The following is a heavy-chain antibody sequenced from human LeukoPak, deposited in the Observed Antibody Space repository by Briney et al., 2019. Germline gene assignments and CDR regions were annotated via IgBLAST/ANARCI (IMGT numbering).Heavy chain of an antibody. D-gene: IGHD3-3*01. V-gene: IGHV3-30*04. CDR1: GFTFSSYA. CDR2: ISYDGSNK. CDR3: ARVNTIFGVVTPYYFDY. Sequence: RGSLRLSCAASGFTFSSYAMHWVRQAPGKGLEWVAVISYDGSNKYYADSVKGRFTISRDNSKNTLYLQMNSLRAEDTAVYYCARVNTIFGVVTPYYFDYWGQGTLVTVSS. J-gene: IGHJ4*02.